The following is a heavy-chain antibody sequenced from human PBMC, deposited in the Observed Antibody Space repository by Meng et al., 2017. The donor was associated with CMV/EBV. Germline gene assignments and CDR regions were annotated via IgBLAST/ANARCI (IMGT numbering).Heavy chain of an antibody. CDR1: GFTFSSYC. J-gene: IGHJ6*02. CDR3: ARALDLDSGYCSSTSCYYYYYGKDV. Sequence: GSLRLSCAASGFTFSSYCMNWVRQAPGKGLEWVSSISSSSSYIYYADSVKGRFTISRDNAKNSLYLQMNSLRAEDTAVYYCARALDLDSGYCSSTSCYYYYYGKDVWGQGTTVTVSS. D-gene: IGHD2-2*01. CDR2: ISSSSSYI. V-gene: IGHV3-21*01.